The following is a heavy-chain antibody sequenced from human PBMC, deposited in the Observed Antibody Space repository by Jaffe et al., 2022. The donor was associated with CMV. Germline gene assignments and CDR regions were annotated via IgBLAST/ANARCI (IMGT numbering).Heavy chain of an antibody. V-gene: IGHV3-49*04. D-gene: IGHD4-17*01. CDR3: TRNVWDYGGDEVYYYYMDV. Sequence: EVQLVESGGGLVQPGRSLRLSCTASGFTFGDYAMSWVRQAPGKGLEWVGFIRSKAYGGTTEYAASVKGRFTISRDDSKSIAYLQMNSLKTEDTAVYYCTRNVWDYGGDEVYYYYMDVWGKGTTVTVSS. CDR2: IRSKAYGGTT. J-gene: IGHJ6*03. CDR1: GFTFGDYA.